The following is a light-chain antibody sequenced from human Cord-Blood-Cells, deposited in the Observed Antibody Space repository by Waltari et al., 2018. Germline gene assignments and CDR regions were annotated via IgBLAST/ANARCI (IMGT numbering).Light chain of an antibody. CDR3: QQYDNLPYT. CDR1: QDISNY. CDR2: DAS. Sequence: DLQMTQSPSSLSASVVYRVTITCQASQDISNYLNWYQQKPGKAPKLLIYDASNLETGVPSRFSGSGSGTDFTVTISSLQPEDIATYYCQQYDNLPYTFGQGTKLEIK. J-gene: IGKJ2*01. V-gene: IGKV1-33*01.